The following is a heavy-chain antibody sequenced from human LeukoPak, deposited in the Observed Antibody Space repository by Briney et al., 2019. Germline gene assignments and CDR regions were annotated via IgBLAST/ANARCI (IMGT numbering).Heavy chain of an antibody. CDR1: GFIFNNYA. D-gene: IGHD3-22*01. V-gene: IGHV3-21*01. Sequence: GGSLRLSCAASGFIFNNYAMSWVRPAPGEGLEWVSSISSSSTYINYADSVKGRFTISRDNVNNSLYLQMNSLRAEDTAVYYCARDSSFSSWRDYDPLFDCWGQGTLVTVSS. CDR3: ARDSSFSSWRDYDPLFDC. J-gene: IGHJ4*02. CDR2: ISSSSTYI.